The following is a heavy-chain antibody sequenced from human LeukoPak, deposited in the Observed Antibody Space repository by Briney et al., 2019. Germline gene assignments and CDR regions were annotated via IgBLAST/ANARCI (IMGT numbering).Heavy chain of an antibody. CDR2: ISSSGSTI. J-gene: IGHJ6*03. D-gene: IGHD6-19*01. CDR1: GFTFSSYE. V-gene: IGHV3-48*03. CDR3: ARGPQEQWLDPLSYYYYYMDV. Sequence: GGSLRLSCAASGFTFSSYEMNWVRQAPGKGLEWVSYISSSGSTIYYADSVKGRFTISRDNAKNSLYLQMNSLRAEDTAVYYCARGPQEQWLDPLSYYYYYMDVWGKGTTVTVSS.